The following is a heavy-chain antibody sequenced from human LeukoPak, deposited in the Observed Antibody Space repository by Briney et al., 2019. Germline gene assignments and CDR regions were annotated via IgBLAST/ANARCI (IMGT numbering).Heavy chain of an antibody. D-gene: IGHD2-2*01. J-gene: IGHJ5*02. CDR3: ARGVVVPAAKSLNWFDP. CDR2: IYYSGST. Sequence: PSETLSLTCTVSGGSISSYYWSWIRQPPGKGLGWIGYIYYSGSTNYNPSLKSRVTISVDTSKNQFSLKLSSVTAADTAVYYCARGVVVPAAKSLNWFDPWGQGTLVTVSS. V-gene: IGHV4-59*01. CDR1: GGSISSYY.